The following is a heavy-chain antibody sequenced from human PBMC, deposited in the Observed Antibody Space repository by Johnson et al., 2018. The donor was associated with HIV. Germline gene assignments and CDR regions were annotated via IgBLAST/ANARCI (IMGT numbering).Heavy chain of an antibody. J-gene: IGHJ3*02. CDR3: ARDRGAAARYDAFDI. D-gene: IGHD6-6*01. Sequence: VQLVESGGGLVKPGGSLRLSCAASGFSFSDYYMTWIRQAPGKGLEWVSYISSSSSTTYYADSVKGRFTISRDNAKNSLYLQMHSLRAEDTALYYCARDRGAAARYDAFDIWGQGTMVTVSS. CDR2: ISSSSSTT. CDR1: GFSFSDYY. V-gene: IGHV3-11*01.